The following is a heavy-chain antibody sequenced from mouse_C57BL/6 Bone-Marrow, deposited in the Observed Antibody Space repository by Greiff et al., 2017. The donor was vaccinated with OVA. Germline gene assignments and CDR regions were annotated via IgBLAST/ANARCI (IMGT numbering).Heavy chain of an antibody. CDR2: ISYSGST. J-gene: IGHJ1*03. Sequence: EVKVVESGPGLAKPSQTLSLTCSVTGYSITSDYWNWIRKFPGNKLEYMGYISYSGSTYYNPSLKSRISITRDTSKNQYYLQLNSVTTEDTATYYCANSGGSSYNWYFDVWGTGTTVTVSS. D-gene: IGHD1-1*01. CDR3: ANSGGSSYNWYFDV. CDR1: GYSITSDY. V-gene: IGHV3-8*01.